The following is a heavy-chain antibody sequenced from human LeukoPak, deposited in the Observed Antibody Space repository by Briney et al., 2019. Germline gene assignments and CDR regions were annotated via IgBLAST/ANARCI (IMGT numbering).Heavy chain of an antibody. CDR2: IYTSGST. V-gene: IGHV4-4*07. D-gene: IGHD2-2*01. Sequence: SEXLSLTCTVSGGSISSYYWSWLRQPAGKGLEWIGRIYTSGSTNYNPSLTSRVTMSVDTSKDQFSLKLSSVTAADTAVYYCARVGYCSSTSCYVRYFDLWGRGTLVTVSS. J-gene: IGHJ2*01. CDR3: ARVGYCSSTSCYVRYFDL. CDR1: GGSISSYY.